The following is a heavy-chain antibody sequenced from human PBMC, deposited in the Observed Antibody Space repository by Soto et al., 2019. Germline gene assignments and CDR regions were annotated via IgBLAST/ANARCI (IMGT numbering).Heavy chain of an antibody. V-gene: IGHV1-3*01. D-gene: IGHD3-22*01. Sequence: ASVKVSCKASGYTFTSYAMHWVRQAPGQRLEWMGWINAGNGNTKYSQKFQGRVTITRDTSASTAYMELSSLRSEDTAVYYCARAPITYYYDSSGRNYYFDYWGQGTLVTVSS. J-gene: IGHJ4*02. CDR1: GYTFTSYA. CDR3: ARAPITYYYDSSGRNYYFDY. CDR2: INAGNGNT.